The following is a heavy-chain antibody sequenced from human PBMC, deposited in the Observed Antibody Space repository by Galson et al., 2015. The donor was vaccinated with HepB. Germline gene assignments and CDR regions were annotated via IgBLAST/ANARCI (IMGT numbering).Heavy chain of an antibody. CDR2: ISGSGDNT. D-gene: IGHD6-19*01. J-gene: IGHJ4*02. CDR1: GFTFSSSA. CDR3: AQFSGSGWGAWAY. V-gene: IGHV3-23*01. Sequence: SLRLSCAASGFTFSSSAMSWVRQAPGKGLEWVSAISGSGDNTFYADSVKGRFTISRDNSKNTLYLQLNSLRAEDTAVYYCAQFSGSGWGAWAYWGQGTLVTVSS.